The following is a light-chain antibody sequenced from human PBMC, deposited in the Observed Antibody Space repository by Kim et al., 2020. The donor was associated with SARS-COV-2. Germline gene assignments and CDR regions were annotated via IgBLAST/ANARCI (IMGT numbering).Light chain of an antibody. J-gene: IGKJ2*01. V-gene: IGKV1-5*03. CDR2: RAS. CDR3: QRYSRFPYT. CDR1: ENIGTW. Sequence: SASVGDRVTITCRASENIGTWLAGYQQKPGRAPSLLIYRASTLESGVPSRFSGTGSGTEFSLSITSLQPDDCATYYCQRYSRFPYTFGQGTKLEI.